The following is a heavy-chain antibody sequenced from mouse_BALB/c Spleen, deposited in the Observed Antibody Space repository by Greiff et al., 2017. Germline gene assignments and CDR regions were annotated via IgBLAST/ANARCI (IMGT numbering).Heavy chain of an antibody. CDR2: ISYSGST. CDR3: ARWGVVATNYYFDY. V-gene: IGHV3-8*02. CDR1: GDSITSGY. Sequence: EVKLMESGPSLVKPSQTLSLTCSVTGDSITSGYWNWIRKFPGNKLEYMGYISYSGSTYYNPSLKSRISITRDTSKNQYYLQLNSVTTEDTATYYCARWGVVATNYYFDYWGQGTTLTVSS. J-gene: IGHJ2*01. D-gene: IGHD1-1*01.